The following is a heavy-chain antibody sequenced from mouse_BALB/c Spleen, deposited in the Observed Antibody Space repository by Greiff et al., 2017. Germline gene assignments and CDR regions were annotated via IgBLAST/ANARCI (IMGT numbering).Heavy chain of an antibody. V-gene: IGHV5-6-2*01. Sequence: EVKLVESGGGLVKLGGSLKLSCAASGFTFSSYYMSWVRQTPEKRLELVAAINSNGGSTYYPDTVKGRFTISRDNAKNTLYLQMSSLKSEDTALYYCARHSLLRRDYFDYWGQGTTLTVSS. CDR1: GFTFSSYY. D-gene: IGHD1-2*01. J-gene: IGHJ2*01. CDR2: INSNGGST. CDR3: ARHSLLRRDYFDY.